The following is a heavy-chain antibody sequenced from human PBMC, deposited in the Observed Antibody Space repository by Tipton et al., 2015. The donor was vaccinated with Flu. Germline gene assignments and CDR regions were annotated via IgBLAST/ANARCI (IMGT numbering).Heavy chain of an antibody. CDR1: GGSFTGYY. V-gene: IGHV4-34*01. CDR2: MNDSGNI. Sequence: TLSLTCVVYGGSFTGYYWSWIRQPPGKGLEWIGEMNDSGNIKYNPSLKSRVTVSLDTSNNQFSLKLNSVTAADTAVYFCARNVPGRRGFDPWGQGTLVTVSS. CDR3: ARNVPGRRGFDP. D-gene: IGHD2-2*01. J-gene: IGHJ5*02.